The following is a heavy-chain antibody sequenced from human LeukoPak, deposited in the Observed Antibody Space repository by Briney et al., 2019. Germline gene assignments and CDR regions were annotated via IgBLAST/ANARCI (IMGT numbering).Heavy chain of an antibody. CDR3: ARDNNPCSGGSCKTQAWSDP. V-gene: IGHV1-46*01. Sequence: ASVEVSCKASGYTFTSYGISWVRQAPGQGLEWIGIINPSGGSTSYAQKFQGRVTMTRDTSTSTVYMELSSLRSEDTAVYYCARDNNPCSGGSCKTQAWSDPWGQGTLVTVSS. CDR2: INPSGGST. J-gene: IGHJ5*02. D-gene: IGHD2-15*01. CDR1: GYTFTSYG.